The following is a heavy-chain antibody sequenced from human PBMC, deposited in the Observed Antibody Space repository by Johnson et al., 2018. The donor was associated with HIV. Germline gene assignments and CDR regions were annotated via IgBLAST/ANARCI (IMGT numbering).Heavy chain of an antibody. CDR2: IYSGGST. CDR3: AKDKGSGYYYRHAFDI. Sequence: VQLVESGGGLVQPGGSLRLSCAASGFTVSSNYMSWVRQAPGKGLEWVSVIYSGGSTYYADSVKGRFTISRDNSKNTLHLQMNSLRAEDTAVYYCAKDKGSGYYYRHAFDIWGQGTMVTVSS. V-gene: IGHV3-66*02. D-gene: IGHD3-22*01. J-gene: IGHJ3*02. CDR1: GFTVSSNY.